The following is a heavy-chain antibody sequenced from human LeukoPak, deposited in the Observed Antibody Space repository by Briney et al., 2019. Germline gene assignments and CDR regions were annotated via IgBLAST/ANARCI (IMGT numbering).Heavy chain of an antibody. CDR1: GFTFRSYA. CDR3: AKVTIPRFGELCFDD. J-gene: IGHJ4*02. V-gene: IGHV3-23*01. D-gene: IGHD3-10*01. CDR2: ISGSGGST. Sequence: GGSLTLSCAVSGFTFRSYAMSWVRQAPGKGLEWVSAISGSGGSTYYADSVKGRFTISRDNSKNTVYLQMNSLRAEDTAVYYCAKVTIPRFGELCFDDWGQGTLVTVSS.